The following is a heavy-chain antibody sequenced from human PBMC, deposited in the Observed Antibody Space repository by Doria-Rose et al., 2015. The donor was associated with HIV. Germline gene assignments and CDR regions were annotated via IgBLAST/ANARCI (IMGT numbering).Heavy chain of an antibody. CDR3: ARIKSSRWYHKYYFDF. D-gene: IGHD6-13*01. CDR1: GVSLSSPGMG. CDR2: MFSDDER. Sequence: QITLKESGSVLVKPTETLTLTCTVSGVSLSSPGMGVSWIRQPPGKALEWLANMFSDDERSYKASRTSRLAISRVTSKSQVVLTMTDMDPVDTATYYCARIKSSRWYHKYYFDFWGQGTLVIVSA. J-gene: IGHJ4*02. V-gene: IGHV2-26*01.